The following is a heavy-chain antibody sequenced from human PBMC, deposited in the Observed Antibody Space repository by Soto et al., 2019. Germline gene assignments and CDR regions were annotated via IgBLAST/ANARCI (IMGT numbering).Heavy chain of an antibody. Sequence: EVQLLESGGGLVQPGGSLRLSCAASGFTFPNYAMGWVRQVPGKGLEWVSSIGGSGGRPYYADSVQGRFTISRDNSKNTLYLQMNSLRAEDTAVYYCAKTAEAVAGTVYGYWGQGTLVAVSS. J-gene: IGHJ4*02. D-gene: IGHD6-19*01. CDR2: IGGSGGRP. CDR3: AKTAEAVAGTVYGY. CDR1: GFTFPNYA. V-gene: IGHV3-23*01.